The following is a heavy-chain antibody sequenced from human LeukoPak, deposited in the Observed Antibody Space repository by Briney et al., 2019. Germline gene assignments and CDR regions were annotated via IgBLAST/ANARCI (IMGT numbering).Heavy chain of an antibody. Sequence: GGSLRLSCAASGFSVDYNHMTWVRQAPGRGLEWVASIDDTGTHYAASVKGRFDISRDISKNTVSLHLNNVRADDTGLYFCARESGSLTKVTYYGLDIWGPGTTVAVTS. D-gene: IGHD3-3*01. CDR3: ARESGSLTKVTYYGLDI. CDR1: GFSVDYNH. V-gene: IGHV3-66*01. CDR2: IDDTGT. J-gene: IGHJ6*02.